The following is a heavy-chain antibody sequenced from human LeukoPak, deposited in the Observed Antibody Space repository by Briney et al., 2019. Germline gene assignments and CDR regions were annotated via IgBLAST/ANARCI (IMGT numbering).Heavy chain of an antibody. J-gene: IGHJ4*02. D-gene: IGHD6-19*01. Sequence: SETLSLTCTVSSRSISSGGDYWSWLRQHPVKGLEWIGYIYYSGSTYYNPSLKSRVTISLDTSKNQLSLKLSSVTAADTAVYYCARDTPTFAGVAGPFDYWGQGTLVTVSS. CDR3: ARDTPTFAGVAGPFDY. CDR2: IYYSGST. V-gene: IGHV4-31*03. CDR1: SRSISSGGDY.